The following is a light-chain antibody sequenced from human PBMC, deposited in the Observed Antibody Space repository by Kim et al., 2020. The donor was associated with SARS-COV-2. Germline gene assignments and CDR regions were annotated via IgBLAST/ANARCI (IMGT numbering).Light chain of an antibody. CDR2: GAS. CDR1: QSVSSN. V-gene: IGKV3-15*01. J-gene: IGKJ1*01. Sequence: PGEKTTLSCRASQSVSSNLAWYQQKPGQAPRLLIYGASTRATGSPARFSGSGSGTEFTLTISSLQSEDFAVYYCQQYNNWPPWTFGQGTKVDIK. CDR3: QQYNNWPPWT.